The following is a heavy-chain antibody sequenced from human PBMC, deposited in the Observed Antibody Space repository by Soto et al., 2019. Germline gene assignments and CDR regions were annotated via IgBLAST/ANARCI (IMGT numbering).Heavy chain of an antibody. J-gene: IGHJ4*02. CDR3: AHHERRITIFGVESYSDC. V-gene: IGHV2-5*02. CDR2: IYWDDDK. Sequence: QITLKESGPTLVKATQTLTMTCTFSGFSLSTSGVGVGWIRQPPGKALEWLALIYWDDDKRYSPPLKSRLTITKDTSKNQVVLTMTYMDPVDTATDSLAHHERRITIFGVESYSDCGGQGTLVAVSA. CDR1: GFSLSTSGVG. D-gene: IGHD3-3*01.